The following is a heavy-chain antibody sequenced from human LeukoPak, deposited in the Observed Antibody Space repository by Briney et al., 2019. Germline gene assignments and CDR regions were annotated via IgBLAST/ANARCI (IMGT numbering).Heavy chain of an antibody. CDR2: IIPIFGTV. CDR1: GGTFSSYA. V-gene: IGHV1-69*05. D-gene: IGHD3-3*01. Sequence: SVKVSCKASGGTFSSYAISWVRQAPGQGLEWMGRIIPIFGTVNYAQKFQGRVTITTDESTSTAYMELSSLRSEGTAVYYCARGGYDFWSGPNWFDPWGQGTLVTVSS. J-gene: IGHJ5*02. CDR3: ARGGYDFWSGPNWFDP.